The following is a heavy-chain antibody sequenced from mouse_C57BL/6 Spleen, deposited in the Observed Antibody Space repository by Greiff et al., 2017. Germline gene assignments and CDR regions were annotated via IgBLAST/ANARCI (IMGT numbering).Heavy chain of an antibody. J-gene: IGHJ4*01. CDR1: GYAFSSSW. Sequence: QVQLQQSGPELVKPGASVKISCKASGYAFSSSWMNWVKQRPGKGLEWIGRIYPGDGDTNYNGKFKGKATLTADKSSSTAYMQLSSLTSEDSAVYFCARWDGYDSYAMDYWGQGTSVTVSS. CDR2: IYPGDGDT. CDR3: ARWDGYDSYAMDY. V-gene: IGHV1-82*01. D-gene: IGHD2-2*01.